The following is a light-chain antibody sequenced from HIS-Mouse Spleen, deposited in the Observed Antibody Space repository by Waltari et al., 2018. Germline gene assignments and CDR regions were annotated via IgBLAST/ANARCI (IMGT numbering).Light chain of an antibody. CDR1: RLRSYY. CDR3: NSRDSSGNHYV. CDR2: GKN. J-gene: IGLJ1*01. Sequence: SSELTQDPAVSVALGQTVRITCQGDRLRSYYASLYQQKPGQAPVLVIYGKNNRPSGIPDRFSGSSSGNTASLTITGAQAEDEADYYCNSRDSSGNHYVFGTGTKVTVL. V-gene: IGLV3-19*01.